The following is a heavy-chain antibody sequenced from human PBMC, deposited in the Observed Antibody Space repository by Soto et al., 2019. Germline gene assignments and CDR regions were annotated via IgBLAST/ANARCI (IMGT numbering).Heavy chain of an antibody. CDR2: IIPIFGTA. V-gene: IGHV1-69*13. CDR1: GGTFSSYA. J-gene: IGHJ3*02. D-gene: IGHD6-6*01. Sequence: GASVKVSFKASGGTFSSYAINWLRQAPGQGLEWMGGIIPIFGTANYAQNFQGRVTITADESTTTAYMALSSLRSEDTAVYYCAKHSTSSDAFDIWGQGTMVTVSS. CDR3: AKHSTSSDAFDI.